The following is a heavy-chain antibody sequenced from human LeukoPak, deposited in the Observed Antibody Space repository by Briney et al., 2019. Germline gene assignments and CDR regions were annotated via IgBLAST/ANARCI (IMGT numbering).Heavy chain of an antibody. D-gene: IGHD5-12*01. CDR2: IYYSGST. Sequence: SETLSLTCTVSGGSISNYHWSWIRQPPGKGLEWIGYIYYSGSTNYNPSLKSRVTISVDTSKNQFSLKLSSVTAADTAVYYCARVVTTIEGGAFDIWGQGTMVTVSS. CDR3: ARVVTTIEGGAFDI. J-gene: IGHJ3*02. V-gene: IGHV4-59*01. CDR1: GGSISNYH.